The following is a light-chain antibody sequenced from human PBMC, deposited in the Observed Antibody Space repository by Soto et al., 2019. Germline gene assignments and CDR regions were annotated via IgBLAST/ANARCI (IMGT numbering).Light chain of an antibody. CDR3: QSYDNSLSGYV. CDR2: ANY. Sequence: QAVVTQPPSVSGAPGQRVSISCTGSSSNIGTGYDVHWYQQLPGTAPKLLIYANYNRPSGVPDRFSGSKSGTSASLAITGLQAEDEADYYCQSYDNSLSGYVFGSGTKLTVL. CDR1: SSNIGTGYD. V-gene: IGLV1-40*01. J-gene: IGLJ1*01.